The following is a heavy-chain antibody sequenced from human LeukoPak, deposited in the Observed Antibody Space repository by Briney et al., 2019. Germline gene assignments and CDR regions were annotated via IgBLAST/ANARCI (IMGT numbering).Heavy chain of an antibody. D-gene: IGHD5-12*01. V-gene: IGHV3-23*01. CDR3: ARLSGYDWESFYDY. CDR2: ISGSGGST. J-gene: IGHJ4*02. Sequence: PGGSLRLSCAASGFTFGSYAMIWVRQAPGKGLEWVSAISGSGGSTYYADSVKGRFTISRDNSKNTLYLQMNSLRAEDTAVYYCARLSGYDWESFYDYWGQGTLVIVSS. CDR1: GFTFGSYA.